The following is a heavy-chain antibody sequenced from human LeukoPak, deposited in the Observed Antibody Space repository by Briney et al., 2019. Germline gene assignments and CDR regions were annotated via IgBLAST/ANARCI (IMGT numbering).Heavy chain of an antibody. CDR1: GGTFSSYA. J-gene: IGHJ6*02. CDR2: IIPIFGTA. V-gene: IGHV1-69*01. D-gene: IGHD5-18*01. Sequence: ASVKVSCKASGGTFSSYAISWVRQAPGQGLEWMGGIIPIFGTANYAQKFQGRVTITADESTSTAYMELSSLRSEDTAVYYCARCGDTAMVTNGMDVWGQGTTVTVSS. CDR3: ARCGDTAMVTNGMDV.